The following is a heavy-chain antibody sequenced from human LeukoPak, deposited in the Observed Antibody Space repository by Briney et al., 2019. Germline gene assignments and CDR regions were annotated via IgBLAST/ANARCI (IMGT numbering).Heavy chain of an antibody. J-gene: IGHJ4*02. CDR1: GGSISSYY. Sequence: PSETLSLTCTVSGGSISSYYWSWIRQPPGKGREGFGYIYYSGSTNYNPSLKSRVTILVDTSKNQFSLKLSSVTAADTAVYYCARTYSSSWSPFDYWGQGTLVTVSS. CDR2: IYYSGST. V-gene: IGHV4-59*01. CDR3: ARTYSSSWSPFDY. D-gene: IGHD6-13*01.